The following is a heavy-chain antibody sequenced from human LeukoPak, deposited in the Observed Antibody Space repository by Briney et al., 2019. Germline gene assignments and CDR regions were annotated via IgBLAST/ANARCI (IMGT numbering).Heavy chain of an antibody. CDR2: IYYSGST. Sequence: PSETLSLTCTVSGGSISSGDYYWSWIRQPPGKGLEWIGYIYYSGSTYYNPSLKSRVTIPVDTSKNQFSLKLSSVTAADTAVYYCARNKYDYVWGSYRSAPFDYWGQGTLVTVSS. J-gene: IGHJ4*02. CDR1: GGSISSGDYY. V-gene: IGHV4-30-4*01. D-gene: IGHD3-16*02. CDR3: ARNKYDYVWGSYRSAPFDY.